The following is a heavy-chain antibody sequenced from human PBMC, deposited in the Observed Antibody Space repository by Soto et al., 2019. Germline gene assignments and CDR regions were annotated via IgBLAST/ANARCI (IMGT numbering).Heavy chain of an antibody. D-gene: IGHD2-2*02. V-gene: IGHV3-7*01. Sequence: GGSLRLSCAASGFTFSSYWMSWVRQAPGKGLEWVANIKQDGSEKYYVDSVKGRFTISRDNAKNSLYLQMNSLRAEDTAVYYCARDGSRDTVVVPAAIRSYYYGMDVWGQGTTVTVS. CDR1: GFTFSSYW. CDR2: IKQDGSEK. CDR3: ARDGSRDTVVVPAAIRSYYYGMDV. J-gene: IGHJ6*02.